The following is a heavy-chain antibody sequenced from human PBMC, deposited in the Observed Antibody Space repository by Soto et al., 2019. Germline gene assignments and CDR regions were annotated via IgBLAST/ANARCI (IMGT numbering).Heavy chain of an antibody. CDR3: ARDLALGFDY. J-gene: IGHJ4*02. CDR2: IIPILGIA. V-gene: IGHV1-69*08. CDR1: GGTFSSYT. Sequence: QVQLVQSGAEVKKPGSSVKVSCKASGGTFSSYTISWVRQAPGQGLEWMGRIIPILGIANYAQKFQGRVTIXXDKSTSTAYMELSSLRSEDTAVYYCARDLALGFDYWGQGTLVTVSS. D-gene: IGHD1-26*01.